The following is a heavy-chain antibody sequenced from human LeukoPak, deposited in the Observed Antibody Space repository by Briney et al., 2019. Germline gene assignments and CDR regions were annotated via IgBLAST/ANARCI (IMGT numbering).Heavy chain of an antibody. CDR3: ARAVGSSESNWFDP. Sequence: SETLSLTCTVSGGSISSGSYYWSWIRQPAGKGLEWIGRIYTSGSTHYNPSLKSRVTISVDTSKNQFSLNLNSVTAADTAVYYCARAVGSSESNWFDPWGQGTLVTVSS. D-gene: IGHD6-19*01. J-gene: IGHJ5*02. V-gene: IGHV4-61*02. CDR1: GGSISSGSYY. CDR2: IYTSGST.